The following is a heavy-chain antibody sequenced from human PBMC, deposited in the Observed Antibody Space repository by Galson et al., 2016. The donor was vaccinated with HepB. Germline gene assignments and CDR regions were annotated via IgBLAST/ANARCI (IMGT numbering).Heavy chain of an antibody. J-gene: IGHJ5*02. D-gene: IGHD4-23*01. CDR2: TFFRSKWYH. CDR3: ARGGEYGGIPSNWFDL. CDR1: GDSVSRHGAS. V-gene: IGHV6-1*01. Sequence: CAISGDSVSRHGASWNWIRQSPSRGLEWLGRTFFRSKWYHNYAPSMKSRITLNPDTSKGQASLVMRSVTPEDTAVYYCARGGEYGGIPSNWFDLWGQGTLVTVSS.